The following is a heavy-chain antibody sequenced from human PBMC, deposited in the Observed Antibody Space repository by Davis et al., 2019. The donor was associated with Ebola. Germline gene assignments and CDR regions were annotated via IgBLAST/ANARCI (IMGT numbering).Heavy chain of an antibody. Sequence: PSETLSLTCTVSGGSVNYNYYYWGWIRQPPGKGLEWIGNVYYSGSTYYNPSLESRVTISIDTSKNQFSLKLTSVTAADTAVYYCTRGEQSPTPPNYWGQGTLVTVSS. CDR2: VYYSGST. CDR3: TRGEQSPTPPNY. V-gene: IGHV4-39*01. J-gene: IGHJ4*02. D-gene: IGHD1-26*01. CDR1: GGSVNYNYYY.